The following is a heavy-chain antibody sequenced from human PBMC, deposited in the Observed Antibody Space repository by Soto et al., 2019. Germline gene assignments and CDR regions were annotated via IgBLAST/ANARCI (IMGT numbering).Heavy chain of an antibody. CDR1: GFTFSSSA. J-gene: IGHJ4*02. Sequence: GGSLRLSCAASGFTFSSSAMNWVRQAPGKGLEWVAGIHRAGGATYYADSAKGRFSISRDNSRNTLSLQMNNLRAEDKAVYYCAKGGPADLHTAYWGQGTLVTVSS. CDR2: IHRAGGAT. CDR3: AKGGPADLHTAY. V-gene: IGHV3-23*01. D-gene: IGHD2-15*01.